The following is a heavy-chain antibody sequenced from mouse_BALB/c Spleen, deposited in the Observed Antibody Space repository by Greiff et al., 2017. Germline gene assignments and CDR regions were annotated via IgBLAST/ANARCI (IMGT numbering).Heavy chain of an antibody. CDR1: GFTFSSYG. Sequence: EVQGVESGGGLVQPGGSLKLSCAASGFTFSSYGMSWVRQTPDKRLELVATINSNGGSTYYPDSVKGRFTISRDNAKNTLYLQMSSLKSEDTAMYYCARDKTPYRYDYWGQGTTLTVSS. D-gene: IGHD2-14*01. CDR3: ARDKTPYRYDY. V-gene: IGHV5-6-3*01. CDR2: INSNGGST. J-gene: IGHJ2*01.